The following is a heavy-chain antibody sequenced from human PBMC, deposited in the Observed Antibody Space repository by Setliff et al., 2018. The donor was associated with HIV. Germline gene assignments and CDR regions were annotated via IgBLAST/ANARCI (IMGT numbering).Heavy chain of an antibody. CDR2: IIPILGIA. CDR3: ARGSRSRVVVTVPYYYMEV. D-gene: IGHD2-21*02. J-gene: IGHJ6*03. CDR1: GGTFSSYA. V-gene: IGHV1-69*10. Sequence: ASVKVSCKASGGTFSSYAISWVRQAPGQGLEWMGGIIPILGIANYAQKFQGRVTITADKSTSTAYMELSSLRSEDTAVYYCARGSRSRVVVTVPYYYMEVWGKGTTVTVSS.